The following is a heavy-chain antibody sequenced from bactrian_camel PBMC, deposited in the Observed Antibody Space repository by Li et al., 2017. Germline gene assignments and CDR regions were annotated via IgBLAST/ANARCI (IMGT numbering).Heavy chain of an antibody. J-gene: IGHJ6*01. V-gene: IGHV3S1*01. D-gene: IGHD6*01. Sequence: HVQLVESGGGLVQPGGSLRLSCAASGLTFSPYWMDWVRQAPGKGLEWVSLISGDSGRTYYADSVKGRFTISRDNDKNILHLQLDSVKTEDTALYYCATVFGSWCSFGAGYWGQGTQVTVS. CDR3: ATVFGSWCSFGAGY. CDR1: GLTFSPYW. CDR2: ISGDSGRT.